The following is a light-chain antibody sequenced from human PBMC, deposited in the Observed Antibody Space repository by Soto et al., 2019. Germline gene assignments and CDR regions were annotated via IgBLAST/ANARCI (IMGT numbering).Light chain of an antibody. CDR2: GAS. CDR1: QSVSRR. J-gene: IGKJ5*01. Sequence: EIVLTPSPGTLPLSPGGRATLSCRASQSVSRRLAWYQHRPGQSPRLLISGASMRASGVPVRSSGSGSGTDFTLTISRLEPEDFAVYYCQHYGETPITFGLGTRLEIK. CDR3: QHYGETPIT. V-gene: IGKV3-20*01.